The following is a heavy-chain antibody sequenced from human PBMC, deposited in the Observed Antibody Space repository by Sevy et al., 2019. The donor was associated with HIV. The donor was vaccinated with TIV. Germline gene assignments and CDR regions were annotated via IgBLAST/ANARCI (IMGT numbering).Heavy chain of an antibody. V-gene: IGHV1-24*01. CDR2: FDPEDGET. Sequence: ASVKVSCKVSGYTLIEFSMHWVRQAPGKGLEWMGGFDPEDGETIYAQRFQGRVTMTEDTSTDTAYMERSSLRSEDTAGYYCATGLPGEYVDCSSCYSDYFAYWGQGTLVTVSS. J-gene: IGHJ4*02. D-gene: IGHD2-15*01. CDR3: ATGLPGEYVDCSSCYSDYFAY. CDR1: GYTLIEFS.